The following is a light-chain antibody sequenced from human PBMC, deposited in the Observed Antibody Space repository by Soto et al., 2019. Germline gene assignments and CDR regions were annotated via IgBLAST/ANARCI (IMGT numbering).Light chain of an antibody. CDR2: EGG. J-gene: IGLJ1*01. V-gene: IGLV2-23*01. CDR3: CSFAAGNTYV. Sequence: QSVLTQPASVSGSPGQSIALSCTGTSSDVGTYNLVSWYQQHPGKAPKLLISEGGKRPSGVSDRFSGSKSSNTASLTISGLQAEDEADYYCCSFAAGNTYVFGTGTKLTVL. CDR1: SSDVGTYNL.